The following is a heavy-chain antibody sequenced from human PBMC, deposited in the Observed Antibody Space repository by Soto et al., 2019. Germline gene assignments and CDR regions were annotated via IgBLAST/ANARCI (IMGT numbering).Heavy chain of an antibody. CDR1: GYTFTTYD. CDR2: INPNSGNT. Sequence: QVKLVQSGAEVKKPGASVKVSCKASGYTFTTYDINWVRQAPGQGLEWMGWINPNSGNTGDAQKFKGRVTMTQHTSISPAYMELGSLRSENWAVYYCVRGRGCSSDYWGQGTLVTVS. V-gene: IGHV1-8*01. CDR3: VRGRGCSSDY. D-gene: IGHD3-10*01. J-gene: IGHJ4*02.